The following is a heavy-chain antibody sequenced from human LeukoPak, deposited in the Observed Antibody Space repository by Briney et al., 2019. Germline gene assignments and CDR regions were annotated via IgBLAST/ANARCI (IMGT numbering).Heavy chain of an antibody. CDR2: ISSSSSTI. CDR1: GFTFSSYS. J-gene: IGHJ6*03. CDR3: ARESLDPYYCYYYMGV. V-gene: IGHV3-48*01. D-gene: IGHD3-3*01. Sequence: PGGSLRLSCAASGFTFSSYSMNWVRQAPGKGLEWVSYISSSSSTIYYADSVKGRFTISRDNAKNSLYLQMNSLRAEDTAVYYCARESLDPYYCYYYMGVWGKGTTVTVSS.